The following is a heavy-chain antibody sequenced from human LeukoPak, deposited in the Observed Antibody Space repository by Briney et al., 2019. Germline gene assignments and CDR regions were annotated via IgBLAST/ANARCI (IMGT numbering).Heavy chain of an antibody. CDR2: IYHSGST. D-gene: IGHD4-17*01. Sequence: PSETLSLTCAVSGYSISSGYYWGWIRQPPGKGLEWIGSIYHSGSTYYNPSLESRVTISVDTSKNQFSLKLSSVTAADTAVYYCARADYGDQYYFDYWGQGTLVTVSS. J-gene: IGHJ4*02. V-gene: IGHV4-38-2*01. CDR3: ARADYGDQYYFDY. CDR1: GYSISSGYY.